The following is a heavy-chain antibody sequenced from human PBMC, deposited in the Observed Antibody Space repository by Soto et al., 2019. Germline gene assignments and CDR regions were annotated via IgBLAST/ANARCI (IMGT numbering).Heavy chain of an antibody. D-gene: IGHD6-13*01. CDR1: GDSFKTYS. J-gene: IGHJ5*01. V-gene: IGHV1-69*12. CDR3: ARIRGIADHDS. Sequence: QVQLVQSGAEVKKPGSSVKVSCKSSGDSFKTYSVSWVRQAPGQGLEWMGGVIPILGKPMYAQKFQDRVTITADESPSTVFMELTSLMSDDTAVYYCARIRGIADHDSWGQGTRVTVSS. CDR2: VIPILGKP.